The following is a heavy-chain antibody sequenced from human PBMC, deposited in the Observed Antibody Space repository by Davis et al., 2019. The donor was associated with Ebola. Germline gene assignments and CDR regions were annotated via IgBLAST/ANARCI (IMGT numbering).Heavy chain of an antibody. J-gene: IGHJ4*01. CDR1: GFTFSNFH. CDR2: IDPDGTGT. CDR3: VRDSGYYSHDY. V-gene: IGHV3-74*01. Sequence: GESLKISCAASGFTFSNFHIHWVRQTPGKGLVWVARIDPDGTGTNCADSVKGRFTISRDNAKNTLSLQMNSLRVEDTAVYYCVRDSGYYSHDYWGHGTLVTVSS. D-gene: IGHD5-12*01.